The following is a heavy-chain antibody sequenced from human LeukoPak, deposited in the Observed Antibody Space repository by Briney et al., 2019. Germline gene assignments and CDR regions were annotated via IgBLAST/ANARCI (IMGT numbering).Heavy chain of an antibody. D-gene: IGHD6-19*01. CDR2: ISGSGGST. Sequence: RPGGSLRLSCAASGFTFSSYAMSWVRQAPGKGLEWVSAISGSGGSTYYADSVKGRFTISRDNSKNTLYLQMNSLRAEDTAVYYCAKVRTYSSGWYLPGGFEDYWGQGTLVTVSS. V-gene: IGHV3-23*01. J-gene: IGHJ4*02. CDR3: AKVRTYSSGWYLPGGFEDY. CDR1: GFTFSSYA.